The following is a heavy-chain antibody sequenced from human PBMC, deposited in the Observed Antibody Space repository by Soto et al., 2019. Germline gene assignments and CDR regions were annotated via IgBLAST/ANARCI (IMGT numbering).Heavy chain of an antibody. V-gene: IGHV3-15*07. CDR3: TTEPLGYCSSATRYAHFAS. CDR1: GFTFDNAW. D-gene: IGHD2-2*01. CDR2: IKSNTGGGTT. J-gene: IGHJ4*02. Sequence: GGSLRLSCAASGFTFDNAWMNWVRQAPGKGLEWVGRIKSNTGGGTTEYAAPVRGRFTISRDDSEKTLYLQMNSLQTEDTAVYYCTTEPLGYCSSATRYAHFASWGQRTLVTVSS.